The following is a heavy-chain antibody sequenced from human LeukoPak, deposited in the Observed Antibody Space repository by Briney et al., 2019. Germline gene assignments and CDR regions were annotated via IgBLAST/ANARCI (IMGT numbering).Heavy chain of an antibody. Sequence: ASVKVSCKASGYTFTSYYMHWVRHAPGQGLEWMGIINPSGGSTSYAQKFQGRVTMTRDTSTSTVYMELSSLRSEDTAVYYCARVGWGFNCSGGSCYPDYWGQGTLVTVSS. CDR1: GYTFTSYY. J-gene: IGHJ4*02. CDR3: ARVGWGFNCSGGSCYPDY. V-gene: IGHV1-46*01. D-gene: IGHD2-15*01. CDR2: INPSGGST.